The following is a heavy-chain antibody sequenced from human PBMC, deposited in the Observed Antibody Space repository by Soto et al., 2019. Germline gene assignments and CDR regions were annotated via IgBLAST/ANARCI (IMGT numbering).Heavy chain of an antibody. J-gene: IGHJ4*02. Sequence: ASVKVSCKASGYTFTSYDINWVRQATGQGLEWMGWMNPNSGNTGYAQKFQGRVTVTRNTSISTAYMELSSLRSEDTAVHYCARGLSGSALYYFDYWGQGTLVTVSS. CDR3: ARGLSGSALYYFDY. CDR1: GYTFTSYD. D-gene: IGHD1-26*01. V-gene: IGHV1-8*01. CDR2: MNPNSGNT.